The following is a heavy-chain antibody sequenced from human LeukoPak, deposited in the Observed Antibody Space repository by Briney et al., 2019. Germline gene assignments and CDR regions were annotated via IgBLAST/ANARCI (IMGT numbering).Heavy chain of an antibody. CDR2: IWFDGSVT. D-gene: IGHD3-3*01. V-gene: IGHV3-33*06. CDR3: AKDTAVQFLEPAF. Sequence: GGSLRLSCAASGFTFNTHGMHWVRQAPGKGLEWVAAIWFDGSVTHYSDAVKGRFTISRDNSLNTLYLQMNSLRVEDTAIYYCAKDTAVQFLEPAFWGQGTLVTVSS. CDR1: GFTFNTHG. J-gene: IGHJ4*02.